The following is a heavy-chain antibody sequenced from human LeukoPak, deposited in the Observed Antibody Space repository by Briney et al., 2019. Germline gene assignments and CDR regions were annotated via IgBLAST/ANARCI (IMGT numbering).Heavy chain of an antibody. CDR1: GGSMSNYW. CDR2: IYYSGST. V-gene: IGHV4-39*01. D-gene: IGHD5-12*01. CDR3: AIVATIGGYFDY. Sequence: SETLSLTCTVSGGSMSNYWWNWIRQPPGKGLEWIGSIYYSGSTYYNPSLKSRVTISVDTSKNQFSLKLSSVTAADTAVYYCAIVATIGGYFDYWGQGNLVTVSS. J-gene: IGHJ4*02.